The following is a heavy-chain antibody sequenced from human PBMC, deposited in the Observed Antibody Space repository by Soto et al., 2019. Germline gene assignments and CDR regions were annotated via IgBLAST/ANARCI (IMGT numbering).Heavy chain of an antibody. D-gene: IGHD3-9*01. Sequence: QVQLVQSGAEVKKPGSSVKVSCKASGGTFSSYAISWVRQAPGQGLEWMGGIIPIFGTANYAQKFQGRVTITAEESTSTADVELSSLSSEDTAVYYCARDRYYDILTGYSYYYYGMDVWGQGTTVTVSS. CDR2: IIPIFGTA. J-gene: IGHJ6*02. CDR3: ARDRYYDILTGYSYYYYGMDV. CDR1: GGTFSSYA. V-gene: IGHV1-69*01.